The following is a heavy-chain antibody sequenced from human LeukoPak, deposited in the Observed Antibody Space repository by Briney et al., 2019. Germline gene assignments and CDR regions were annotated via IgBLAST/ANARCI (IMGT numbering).Heavy chain of an antibody. V-gene: IGHV3-11*01. CDR2: ISSSGSTI. CDR3: ARERERGTVDY. J-gene: IGHJ4*02. Sequence: GGSLRLSCAASGFTFSDYYMSWIRQAPGKGLEWVSYISSSGSTIYYADSVKGRFTISRDNAKNSLYLQMNSLRAEDTAVYCCARERERGTVDYWGQGTLVTVSS. D-gene: IGHD1-26*01. CDR1: GFTFSDYY.